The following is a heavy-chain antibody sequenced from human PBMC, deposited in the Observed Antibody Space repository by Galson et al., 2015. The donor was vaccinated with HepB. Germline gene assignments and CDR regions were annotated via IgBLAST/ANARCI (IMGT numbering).Heavy chain of an antibody. D-gene: IGHD3-22*01. CDR2: ISAYNGNT. V-gene: IGHV1-18*01. CDR3: ARDPGHYYDSSGYYYVVFDY. J-gene: IGHJ4*02. Sequence: SVKVSCKASGYTFTSYGISWVRQAPGQGLEWMGWISAYNGNTNYAQKLQGRVTMTTDTSTSTAYMELRSLRSDDTAVYYCARDPGHYYDSSGYYYVVFDYWGQGTLVTVSS. CDR1: GYTFTSYG.